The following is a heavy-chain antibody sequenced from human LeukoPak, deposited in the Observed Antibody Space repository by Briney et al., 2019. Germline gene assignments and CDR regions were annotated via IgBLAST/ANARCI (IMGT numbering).Heavy chain of an antibody. D-gene: IGHD3-22*01. CDR2: IIPIFGTA. CDR3: ASSPYYYDSSGYYRDAFDI. CDR1: GYTFSSYA. Sequence: ASVKVSCKASGYTFSSYAISWVRQAPGQGLEWMGGIIPIFGTANYAQKFQGRVTITADESTSTAYMELSSLRSEDTAVYYCASSPYYYDSSGYYRDAFDIWGQGTMVTVSS. J-gene: IGHJ3*02. V-gene: IGHV1-69*13.